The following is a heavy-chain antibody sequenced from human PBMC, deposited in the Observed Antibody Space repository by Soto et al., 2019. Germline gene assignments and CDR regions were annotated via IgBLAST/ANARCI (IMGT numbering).Heavy chain of an antibody. J-gene: IGHJ4*02. Sequence: PSETLSLTCTVSGGSISSYYWSWIRQPPGKGLEWIGCIYYSGSTNYNPSLKSRITISVDTSKNQFSLKLSSVTAADTAVYYCARRYGPGFDYWGQGTLVTVS. CDR3: ARRYGPGFDY. D-gene: IGHD4-17*01. CDR2: IYYSGST. CDR1: GGSISSYY. V-gene: IGHV4-59*08.